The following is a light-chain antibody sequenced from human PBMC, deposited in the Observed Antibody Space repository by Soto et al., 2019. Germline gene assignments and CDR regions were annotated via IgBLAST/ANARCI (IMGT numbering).Light chain of an antibody. V-gene: IGKV3-11*01. CDR2: DTS. CDR1: QSVSRY. CDR3: QQRSNCPLT. Sequence: EIVLTQSPATLSLSPGERATLSCRASQSVSRYFAWYQQKPGQPPRLLIYDTSNRATGVPARFSGSGSGTDFTLTISSLEPEDFAVYYCQQRSNCPLTFGQGTKVEIK. J-gene: IGKJ1*01.